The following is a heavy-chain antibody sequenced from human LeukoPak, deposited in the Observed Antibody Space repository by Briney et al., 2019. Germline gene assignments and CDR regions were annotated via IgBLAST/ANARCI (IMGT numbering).Heavy chain of an antibody. CDR3: AKGLSGWLVDY. V-gene: IGHV3-64*01. D-gene: IGHD5-24*01. J-gene: IGHJ4*02. Sequence: TGGSLRLSCAASGFTFSSYSMHWVRQAPGKGLEYVSAISSSGGNTYYAISVKGRFTISRDNSKNTLYLQMGSLRAEDTAVYYCAKGLSGWLVDYWGQGTLVTVSS. CDR1: GFTFSSYS. CDR2: ISSSGGNT.